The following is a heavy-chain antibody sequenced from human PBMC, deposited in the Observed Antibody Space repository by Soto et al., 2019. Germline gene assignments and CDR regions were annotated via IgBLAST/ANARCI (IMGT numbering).Heavy chain of an antibody. Sequence: ASVKVSCKASGYTFTSYGISWVREAPGQGLEWMGWISAYNGNTNYAQKLQGRVTMTTDTSTSTAYMKLRSLRSDDTAVYYCASHGGEYSYGSRYYYYGMEVWGQGTTVTVSS. V-gene: IGHV1-18*01. CDR2: ISAYNGNT. D-gene: IGHD5-18*01. J-gene: IGHJ6*02. CDR3: ASHGGEYSYGSRYYYYGMEV. CDR1: GYTFTSYG.